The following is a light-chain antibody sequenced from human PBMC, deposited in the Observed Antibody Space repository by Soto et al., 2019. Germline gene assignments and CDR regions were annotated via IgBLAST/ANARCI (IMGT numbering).Light chain of an antibody. J-gene: IGKJ4*01. V-gene: IGKV3-11*01. Sequence: EIVLTQSPDTLSLSPGERATLSCRASQSVRAYLAWYQQKPGQAPRPLIYDASNRATGIPARFSGSGSGTDFTLTISSLEPEDFAVYYCQQRSSWPLTFGGGTKVDI. CDR1: QSVRAY. CDR2: DAS. CDR3: QQRSSWPLT.